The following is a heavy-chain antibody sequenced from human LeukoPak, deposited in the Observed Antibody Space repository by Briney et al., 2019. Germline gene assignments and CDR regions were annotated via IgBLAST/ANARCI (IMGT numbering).Heavy chain of an antibody. Sequence: SETLSLTCTVSGYSISSGYYWGWIRQPPGKGLEWIGSIYHSGSTYYNPSLKSRVTISVDTSKNQFSLKLSSVTAADTAVYYCARGPQFETYWYFDLWGRGTLVTVSS. J-gene: IGHJ2*01. V-gene: IGHV4-38-2*02. CDR3: ARGPQFETYWYFDL. CDR1: GYSISSGYY. D-gene: IGHD3-16*01. CDR2: IYHSGST.